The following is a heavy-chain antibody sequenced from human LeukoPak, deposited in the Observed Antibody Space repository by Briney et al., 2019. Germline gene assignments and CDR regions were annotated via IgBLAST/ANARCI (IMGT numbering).Heavy chain of an antibody. CDR2: IRSKTDGGTT. CDR3: AKHIYGVVSIQQ. Sequence: GGSLRLSCAASGFTFRDAWMTWVRQAPGKGLESVGRIRSKTDGGTTDYAVSVQGRFTISRDDSKNTLYLQMSSLKTEDTAVYYCAKHIYGVVSIQQWGQGTLVTVSS. V-gene: IGHV3-15*01. D-gene: IGHD3-3*01. J-gene: IGHJ1*01. CDR1: GFTFRDAW.